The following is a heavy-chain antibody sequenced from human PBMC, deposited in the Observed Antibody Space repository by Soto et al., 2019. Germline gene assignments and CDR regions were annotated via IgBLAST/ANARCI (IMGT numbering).Heavy chain of an antibody. D-gene: IGHD3-22*01. CDR2: ISYDGSNK. CDR3: ARDYYDSSGYYYFDY. J-gene: IGHJ4*02. V-gene: IGHV3-30-3*01. CDR1: GFTFSSYA. Sequence: GGSLRLSCAASGFTFSSYAMHWVRQAPGKGLEWVAVISYDGSNKYYADSVKGRFTISRDNSKNTLYLQMNSLRAEDTAVYYCARDYYDSSGYYYFDYWGQGTLVTVSS.